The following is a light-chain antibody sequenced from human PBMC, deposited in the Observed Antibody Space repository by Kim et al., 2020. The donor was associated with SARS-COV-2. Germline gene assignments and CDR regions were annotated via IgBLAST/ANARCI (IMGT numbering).Light chain of an antibody. CDR1: SSNIGSNY. CDR2: RNN. J-gene: IGLJ2*01. V-gene: IGLV1-47*01. CDR3: AAWDDSLSGL. Sequence: PGQRVTISCSGSSSNIGSNYVYWYQQFPGTAPHLLIYRNNQRPSGVPDRFSGSKSGTSASLAISGLRSEDEADYYCAAWDDSLSGLFGGGTQLTVL.